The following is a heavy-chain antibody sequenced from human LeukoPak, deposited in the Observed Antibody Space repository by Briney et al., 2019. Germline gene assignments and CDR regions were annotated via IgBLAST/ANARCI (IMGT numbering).Heavy chain of an antibody. CDR1: GFSFSGYG. D-gene: IGHD3-10*01. CDR2: IRYDGSNE. CDR3: AKVRPNLRDWYFGL. V-gene: IGHV3-30*02. J-gene: IGHJ2*01. Sequence: GGSLRLSCAASGFSFSGYGMHWVRQAPGKGLEWVAFIRYDGSNEYYADSVKGRFTISRDNSKNTLYLQMNSLRAEDTAVYYCAKVRPNLRDWYFGLWGRGTLVSVSS.